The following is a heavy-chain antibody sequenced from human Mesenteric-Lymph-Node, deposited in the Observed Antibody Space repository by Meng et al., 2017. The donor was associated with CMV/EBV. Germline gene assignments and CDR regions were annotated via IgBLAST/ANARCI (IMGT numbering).Heavy chain of an antibody. J-gene: IGHJ4*02. Sequence: ASVKVSCKTSGYTFIGYYIHWVRQAPGQGLEWMGWINPNSGGTNYAQKFQGRVTMTTDTSTSTAYMELRSLRSDDTAVYYCARVGSRDGYNPGGYWGQGTLVTVSS. CDR3: ARVGSRDGYNPGGY. CDR1: GYTFIGYY. V-gene: IGHV1-2*02. D-gene: IGHD5-24*01. CDR2: INPNSGGT.